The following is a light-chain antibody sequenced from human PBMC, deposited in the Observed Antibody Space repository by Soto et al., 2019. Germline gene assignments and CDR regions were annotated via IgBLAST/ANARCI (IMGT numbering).Light chain of an antibody. Sequence: QSALTQPASVSGSPGQSITISCTGTSSDVGGYNYVSWYQQHPGKAPKLMIYGVSNRPSGVSSRFSGSKSGNTASLTISGLQAEDEADYYCSSYTSDITRVFGGGTQLTVL. CDR1: SSDVGGYNY. J-gene: IGLJ3*02. CDR2: GVS. CDR3: SSYTSDITRV. V-gene: IGLV2-14*01.